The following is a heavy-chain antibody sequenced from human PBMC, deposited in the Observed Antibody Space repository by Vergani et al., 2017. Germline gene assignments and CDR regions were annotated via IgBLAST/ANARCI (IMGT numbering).Heavy chain of an antibody. D-gene: IGHD6-13*01. CDR3: VKDIAASGNYWYFDL. V-gene: IGHV3-49*04. CDR1: GFTLGDYA. J-gene: IGHJ2*01. CDR2: IWSKPYGGTT. Sequence: EVHLVVSGGGLVQPGRSLRLSCSGSGFTLGDYAMTWVRQAPGKGLEWVAFIWSKPYGGTTEYAASVKGRFTISRDDSKSIAYLQMSSLKAEDTAVYYCVKDIAASGNYWYFDLWGRGTLVTVSS.